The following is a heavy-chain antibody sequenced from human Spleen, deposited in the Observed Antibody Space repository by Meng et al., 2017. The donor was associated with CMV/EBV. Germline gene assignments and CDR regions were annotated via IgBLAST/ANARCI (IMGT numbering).Heavy chain of an antibody. V-gene: IGHV5-51*01. D-gene: IGHD3-3*01. CDR1: GYSFTTYW. CDR2: IYPGDSDT. CDR3: ARQMGRYDFWSGYYTGFDY. Sequence: GESLKISCKGSGYSFTTYWIGWVRQMPGKGLEWMGIIYPGDSDTRYSPSFQGQVTISADKSISTAYLQWSSLKVSDTAMYYCARQMGRYDFWSGYYTGFDYWGQGTLVTVSS. J-gene: IGHJ4*02.